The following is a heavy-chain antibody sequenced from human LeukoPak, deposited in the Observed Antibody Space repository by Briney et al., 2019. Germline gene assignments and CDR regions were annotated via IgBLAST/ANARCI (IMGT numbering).Heavy chain of an antibody. V-gene: IGHV1-2*02. CDR3: ARVSITMVRGVIFFNAFDI. J-gene: IGHJ3*02. CDR1: GFVFDTYG. D-gene: IGHD3-10*01. CDR2: INPNSGGT. Sequence: GGSLRLSCAASGFVFDTYGMHWVRQAPGQGLEWMGWINPNSGGTNYAQKFQGRVTMTRDTSISTAYMELSRLRSDDTAVYYCARVSITMVRGVIFFNAFDIWGQGTMVTVSS.